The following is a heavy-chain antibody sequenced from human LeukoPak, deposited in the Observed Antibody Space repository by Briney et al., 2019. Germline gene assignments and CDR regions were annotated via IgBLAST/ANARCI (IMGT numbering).Heavy chain of an antibody. CDR3: ARDGRGDYGDQGQDAFDI. J-gene: IGHJ3*02. Sequence: SETLSLTCAVSGGSISSSNWWSWVRQPPGKGLEWIGEIYHSGSTNYNPSLKSRVTISVDKSKNQFSLKLSSVTAADTAVYYCARDGRGDYGDQGQDAFDIWGQGTMVTVSS. V-gene: IGHV4-4*02. CDR1: GGSISSSNW. CDR2: IYHSGST. D-gene: IGHD4-17*01.